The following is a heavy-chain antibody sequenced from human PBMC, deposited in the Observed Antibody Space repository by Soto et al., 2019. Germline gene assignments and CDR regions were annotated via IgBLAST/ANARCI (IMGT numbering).Heavy chain of an antibody. V-gene: IGHV1-8*01. CDR1: GDTFTTYD. D-gene: IGHD1-26*01. CDR3: ARDDGGESGRFTFDY. CDR2: INPNSGNI. J-gene: IGHJ4*02. Sequence: GASVKVSCKASGDTFTTYDINWVRQATGHGLEWMGWINPNSGNIGYAQRFQGRVTMTRDTAIRTAYMEVSSLRAEDTAVYYCARDDGGESGRFTFDYWGQGTLVTVSS.